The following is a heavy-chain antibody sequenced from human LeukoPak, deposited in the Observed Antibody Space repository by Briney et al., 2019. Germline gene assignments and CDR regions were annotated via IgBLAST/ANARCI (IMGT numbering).Heavy chain of an antibody. V-gene: IGHV4-59*01. CDR3: ATEGYASNWYPD. Sequence: SDTLSLTCTVSSGSISSSYWAWIRQSPGKGPESIGYISYSGTTNYNPSFESRVTISVDTSKNQFSLKLRSVTAADTAVYYCATEGYASNWYPDWGQGILVTVSS. D-gene: IGHD6-13*01. J-gene: IGHJ4*02. CDR1: SGSISSSY. CDR2: ISYSGTT.